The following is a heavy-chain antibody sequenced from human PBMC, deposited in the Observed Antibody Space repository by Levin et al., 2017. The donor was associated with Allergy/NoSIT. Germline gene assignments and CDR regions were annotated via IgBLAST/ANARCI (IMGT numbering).Heavy chain of an antibody. Sequence: SCAASGFAFNTFGMHWVRQVPGKGLEWVAVVSHDSNNKYYADSVKGRFTVSRDAAKNTVSLQMNSLRSEDTAVYFCAKARWELFSPDALDIWGQGTMVSVSS. D-gene: IGHD4-23*01. J-gene: IGHJ3*02. CDR3: AKARWELFSPDALDI. CDR2: VSHDSNNK. CDR1: GFAFNTFG. V-gene: IGHV3-30*18.